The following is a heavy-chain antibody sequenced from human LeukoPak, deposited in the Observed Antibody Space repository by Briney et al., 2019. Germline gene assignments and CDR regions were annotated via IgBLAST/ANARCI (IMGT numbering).Heavy chain of an antibody. CDR1: GGSISSSSYY. J-gene: IGHJ6*03. D-gene: IGHD3-3*01. CDR3: ARHVGYDFWSGYLEAYYYYYMDV. CDR2: IYYSGST. V-gene: IGHV4-39*01. Sequence: PSETLSLTCTVSGGSISSSSYYWGWIRQPPGKGLEWIGSIYYSGSTYYNPSLESRVTISVDTSKNQFSLKLSSVTAADTAVYYCARHVGYDFWSGYLEAYYYYYMDVWGKGTTVTVSS.